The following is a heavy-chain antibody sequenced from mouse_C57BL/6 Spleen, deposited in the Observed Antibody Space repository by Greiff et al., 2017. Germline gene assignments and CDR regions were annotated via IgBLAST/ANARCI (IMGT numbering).Heavy chain of an antibody. CDR2: INPSSGYP. D-gene: IGHD1-2*01. V-gene: IGHV1-7*01. J-gene: IGHJ2*01. CDR1: GYTFTSYW. Sequence: VQRVESGAELAKPGASVKLSCKASGYTFTSYWMHWVKQRPGQGLEWIGYINPSSGYPKYNQKFKDKATLTADKSSSTAYMQLSSLTYDDSAVYYCARGTTAPDYWGQGTTLTVSS. CDR3: ARGTTAPDY.